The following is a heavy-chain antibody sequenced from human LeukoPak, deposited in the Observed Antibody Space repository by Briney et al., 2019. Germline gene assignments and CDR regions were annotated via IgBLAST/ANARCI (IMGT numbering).Heavy chain of an antibody. Sequence: PGGSLRLSCAASGLTLRGSAMHWVRQASGKGLEWVGHIGSKLESYATTYAASVKDRFTISRDDSKNTAYLQMNNLRAEDTAMYYCARDWGRYWGQGTLVTVSS. CDR1: GLTLRGSA. D-gene: IGHD3-16*01. J-gene: IGHJ4*02. CDR3: ARDWGRY. CDR2: IGSKLESYAT. V-gene: IGHV3-73*01.